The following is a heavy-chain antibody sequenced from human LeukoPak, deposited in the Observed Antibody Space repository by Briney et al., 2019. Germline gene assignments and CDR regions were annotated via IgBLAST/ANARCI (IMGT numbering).Heavy chain of an antibody. CDR3: ARAPIKGSYFDY. CDR2: IIPIFGTA. J-gene: IGHJ4*02. V-gene: IGHV1-69*05. Sequence: ASVKVSCKASGGTFSSYAISWVRQAPGQGLEWMGGIIPIFGTANYAQKFQGRSTITTDESTSTAYMELSSLRSDDTAVYYCARAPIKGSYFDYWGQGTLVTVSS. D-gene: IGHD5-12*01. CDR1: GGTFSSYA.